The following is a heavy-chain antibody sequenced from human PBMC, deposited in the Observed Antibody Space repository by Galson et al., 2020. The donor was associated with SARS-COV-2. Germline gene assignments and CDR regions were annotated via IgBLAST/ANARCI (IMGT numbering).Heavy chain of an antibody. J-gene: IGHJ4*02. D-gene: IGHD3-16*01. CDR3: VKGIYLYDD. V-gene: IGHV3-23*01. CDR1: GFTFSSFA. Sequence: GESLKISCAASGFTFSSFAMTWVRQAPGKGLDWVSTISGSPSFQYDYADSVKRRFTISRDNSKNMLYLQMDSLRGEDTALYYCVKGIYLYDDWGQGTLVTVSS. CDR2: ISGSPSFQ.